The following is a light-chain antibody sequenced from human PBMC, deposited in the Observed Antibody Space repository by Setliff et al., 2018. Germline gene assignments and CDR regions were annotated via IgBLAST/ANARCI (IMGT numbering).Light chain of an antibody. CDR3: AAWDDSLNGYV. CDR1: SSNIGSNT. CDR2: SNN. J-gene: IGLJ1*01. V-gene: IGLV1-44*01. Sequence: QSVLTQPPSASGTPGQRVTISCSGSSSNIGSNTVNWYQQLSGTPPKLLIYSNNQRPSGVPDRFSGSKSGTSASLAISGLQSEDEADYYCAAWDDSLNGYVFGTGTKVTVL.